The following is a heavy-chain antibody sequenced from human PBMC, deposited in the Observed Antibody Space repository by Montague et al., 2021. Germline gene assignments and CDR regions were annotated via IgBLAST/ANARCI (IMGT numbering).Heavy chain of an antibody. V-gene: IGHV3-30*04. CDR1: GFIFSEYS. CDR3: AILWFGGNWFDH. D-gene: IGHD3-10*01. CDR2: IWSDGSNK. Sequence: SLRLSCAASGFIFSEYSMCWVRQAPGKGLEWVAGIWSDGSNKYYADSVKGRFTISRDNSENTGHLQMSSLRAEDTAIYYCAILWFGGNWFDHWGQGTLVTVSS. J-gene: IGHJ5*02.